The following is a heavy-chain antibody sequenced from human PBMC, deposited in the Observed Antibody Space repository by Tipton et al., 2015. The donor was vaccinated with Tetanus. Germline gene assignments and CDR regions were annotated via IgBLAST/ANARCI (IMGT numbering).Heavy chain of an antibody. V-gene: IGHV4-4*07. J-gene: IGHJ5*02. CDR1: GVSISGYY. CDR3: ARGSDIVVVPGVTRSDWFDP. CDR2: VDRSGTT. Sequence: TLSLTCTVSGVSISGYYWSWIRQPAGKGLEWIGRVDRSGTTTYNPSLKGRVTMSLDTSKNQFSLKLTSVTAADTAMYHCARGSDIVVVPGVTRSDWFDPWGQGTLVTVSS. D-gene: IGHD2-2*01.